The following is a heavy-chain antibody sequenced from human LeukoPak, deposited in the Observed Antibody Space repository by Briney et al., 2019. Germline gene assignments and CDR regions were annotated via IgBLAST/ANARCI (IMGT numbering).Heavy chain of an antibody. CDR3: AKRGVVIRVVLVGFHKEAYYFES. CDR2: ISDSGGST. CDR1: GITLSNYG. D-gene: IGHD3/OR15-3a*01. Sequence: GGSLRLSCAVSGITLSNYGMSWVRQAPGKGLEWVAGISDSGGSTKYADSVKGRFTLSRDNTKNTLFLQMNSLRAEDTAVYFCAKRGVVIRVVLVGFHKEAYYFESWGQGALVTVSS. J-gene: IGHJ4*02. V-gene: IGHV3-23*01.